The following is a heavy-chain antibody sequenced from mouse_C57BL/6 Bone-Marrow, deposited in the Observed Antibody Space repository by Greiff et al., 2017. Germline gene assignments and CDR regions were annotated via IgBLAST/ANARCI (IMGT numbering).Heavy chain of an antibody. J-gene: IGHJ4*01. CDR2: IWSGGST. Sequence: QVQLKQSGPGLVQPSQSLSITCTVSGFSLTSYGVHWVRQSPGKGLEWLGVIWSGGSTDYNAAFISRLSISKDNSKSQVFFKMNSLQADDTAIYYCARRDPYGSSPYAMDYWGQGTSVTVSS. CDR1: GFSLTSYG. V-gene: IGHV2-2*01. CDR3: ARRDPYGSSPYAMDY. D-gene: IGHD1-1*01.